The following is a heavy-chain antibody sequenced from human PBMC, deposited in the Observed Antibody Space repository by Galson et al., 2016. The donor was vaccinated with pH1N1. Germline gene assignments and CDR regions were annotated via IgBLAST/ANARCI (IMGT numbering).Heavy chain of an antibody. CDR1: GFTFSNYW. D-gene: IGHD3-16*02. CDR3: ARAIGSRSAY. CDR2: IKEDGSET. Sequence: SLRLSCAASGFTFSNYWMHWVRQVPGKGLEWVANIKEDGSETYYVDSVRGRFTISRDNAKNLLYLQMNSLRDEDTSLYYCARAIGSRSAYWGQGTLVTVSS. J-gene: IGHJ4*02. V-gene: IGHV3-7*01.